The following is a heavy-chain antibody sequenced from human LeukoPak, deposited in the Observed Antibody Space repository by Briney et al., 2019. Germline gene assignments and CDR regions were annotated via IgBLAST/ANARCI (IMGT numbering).Heavy chain of an antibody. CDR3: ARESSGWNENY. J-gene: IGHJ4*02. Sequence: PGGSLRLSCAASGFTFSSHSMNWVRKAPGKGLEWVSYISSGGTTIYYADSVKGRFTISRDNAKNSLYLQMNSLRAEDTAVYYCARESSGWNENYWGQGTLVTVSS. CDR2: ISSGGTTI. CDR1: GFTFSSHS. D-gene: IGHD1-1*01. V-gene: IGHV3-48*01.